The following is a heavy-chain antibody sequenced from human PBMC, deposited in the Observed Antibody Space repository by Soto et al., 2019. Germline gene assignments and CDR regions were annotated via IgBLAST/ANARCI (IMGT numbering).Heavy chain of an antibody. Sequence: TLSLTCTVSGGSISSYYWSWIRQPPGKGLEWIGYIYYSGSTNYNPSLKSRVTISVDTSKNQFSLKLSSVTAADTAVYYCARAVAKRGVNWFDPWGQGTLVTVSS. CDR3: ARAVAKRGVNWFDP. D-gene: IGHD6-19*01. CDR1: GGSISSYY. CDR2: IYYSGST. V-gene: IGHV4-59*01. J-gene: IGHJ5*02.